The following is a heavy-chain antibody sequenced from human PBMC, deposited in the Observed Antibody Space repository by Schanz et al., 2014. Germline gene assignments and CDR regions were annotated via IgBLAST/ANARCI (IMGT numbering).Heavy chain of an antibody. CDR3: ARGIITMVRGGDVGAFDI. CDR2: ISSDGNQQ. CDR1: GFTFSNYA. V-gene: IGHV3-30*04. Sequence: QVQLVESGGGVVRPGGSLRLSCAGSGFTFSNYAIHWVRQAPGKGLEWVGVISSDGNQQYYVDSVRGRFTISRDNSKNALYLQMDSLRAEDTAVYYCARGIITMVRGGDVGAFDIWGQGTMVTVSS. J-gene: IGHJ3*02. D-gene: IGHD3-10*01.